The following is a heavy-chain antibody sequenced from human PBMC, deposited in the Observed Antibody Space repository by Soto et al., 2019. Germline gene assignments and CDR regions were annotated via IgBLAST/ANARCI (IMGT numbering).Heavy chain of an antibody. J-gene: IGHJ5*02. V-gene: IGHV4-39*01. CDR3: ARQTTGTIGYWFDP. CDR2: IYYSGST. D-gene: IGHD1-1*01. CDR1: GGSISSSSYY. Sequence: PSETLSLTCTVSGGSISSSSYYWGWIRQPPGKGLEWIGSIYYSGSTYYNPSLKSRVTISVDTSKNQFSLKLSSVTAADTAVYYCARQTTGTIGYWFDPWGQGTLVTVSS.